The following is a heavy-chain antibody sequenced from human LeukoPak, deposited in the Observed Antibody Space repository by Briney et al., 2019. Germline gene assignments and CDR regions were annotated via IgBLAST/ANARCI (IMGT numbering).Heavy chain of an antibody. CDR2: IYYSGTT. CDR1: GYSISSGCY. D-gene: IGHD3-22*01. V-gene: IGHV4-38-2*01. J-gene: IGHJ4*02. Sequence: SSETLSLTCAVSGYSISSGCYWGWIRQPPGKGLEWIGSIYYSGTTYYNPSLKGRVTISVDTSKNQFSLKLSSVTAADTAIYYCARPSSGHYKVFDYWGQGTLVTVSS. CDR3: ARPSSGHYKVFDY.